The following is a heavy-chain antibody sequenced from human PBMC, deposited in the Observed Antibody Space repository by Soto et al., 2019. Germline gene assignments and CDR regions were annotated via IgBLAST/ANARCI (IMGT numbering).Heavy chain of an antibody. CDR2: IYYNGNT. CDR3: ARLGTTGIDF. D-gene: IGHD1-1*01. Sequence: QVQLQESGPGLVKPSETLSLTCTVSGGSISSYFWSWIRQPPGRGLEWIGYIYYNGNTNYNPSLKSPVTISVEPSKNQFSLKLRSVTAADTAVYYCARLGTTGIDFWGQGTLVAVSS. J-gene: IGHJ4*02. V-gene: IGHV4-59*08. CDR1: GGSISSYF.